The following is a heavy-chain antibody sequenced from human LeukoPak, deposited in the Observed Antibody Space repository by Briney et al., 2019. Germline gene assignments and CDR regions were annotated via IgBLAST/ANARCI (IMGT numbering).Heavy chain of an antibody. J-gene: IGHJ4*02. CDR2: IYPGDSDT. V-gene: IGHV5-51*01. CDR1: GYIFTSYW. CDR3: TRKGYAFDY. D-gene: IGHD2-8*01. Sequence: GESLKISCKVSGYIFTSYWFGWVRQMPGKGLEWMGIIYPGDSDTRYSPSFQGQVTISVDKSSSTAYLQWSSLKASDTAMYYCTRKGYAFDYWGQGTLVTVSS.